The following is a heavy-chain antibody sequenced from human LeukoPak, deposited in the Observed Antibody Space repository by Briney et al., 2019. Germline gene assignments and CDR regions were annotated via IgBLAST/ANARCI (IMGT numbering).Heavy chain of an antibody. D-gene: IGHD3-10*01. V-gene: IGHV4-31*03. CDR1: GGSISNGDYY. J-gene: IGHJ4*02. Sequence: SQTLSLTCTVSGGSISNGDYYWNWIRQHPDKILEWIGYSFDSGSAYYNPSLKSRVTISVDTSKNQFSLKLSSVTAADTAVYYCARGSTLIRGFDYWGQGTLVTVSS. CDR3: ARGSTLIRGFDY. CDR2: SFDSGSA.